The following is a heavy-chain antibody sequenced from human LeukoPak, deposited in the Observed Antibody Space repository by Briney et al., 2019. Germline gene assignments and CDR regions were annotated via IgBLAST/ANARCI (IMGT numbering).Heavy chain of an antibody. J-gene: IGHJ6*02. V-gene: IGHV1-69*13. CDR3: ARAYTIFGVVTYYYYGMDV. CDR1: GYTFTSYD. CDR2: IIPIFGTA. Sequence: SVKVSCKASGYTFTSYDINWVRQAPGQGLEWMGGIIPIFGTANYAQKFQGRVTITADESTSTAYMELSSLRSEDTAVYYCARAYTIFGVVTYYYYGMDVWGQGTTVTVSS. D-gene: IGHD3-3*01.